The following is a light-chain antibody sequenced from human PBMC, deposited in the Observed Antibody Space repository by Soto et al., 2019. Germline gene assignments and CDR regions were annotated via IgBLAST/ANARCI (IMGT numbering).Light chain of an antibody. Sequence: DIQLTQSPSSLSASVGDRVTITCQASQDISNHLNWYQQKPGKAPNLLIYDASDLETGVPSRFSGGGSGTFFSFTISSLQPEDIATYYCQQCNNLPITFGQGTRLEIK. CDR2: DAS. CDR1: QDISNH. J-gene: IGKJ5*01. V-gene: IGKV1-33*01. CDR3: QQCNNLPIT.